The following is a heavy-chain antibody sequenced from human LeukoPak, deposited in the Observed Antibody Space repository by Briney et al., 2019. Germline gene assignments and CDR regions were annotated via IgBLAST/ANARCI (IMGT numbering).Heavy chain of an antibody. CDR2: VSHSGTT. V-gene: IGHV4-34*01. CDR1: GGSLRSYY. D-gene: IGHD2-2*01. Sequence: SETLSLTCAVYGGSLRSYYWSWIRQSPGKGLEWIGEVSHSGTTTYNPSLKGRVIISMDTSKRQFSLKVTSVTAADTAVYYCARVGGQGYCSSTSCPYFDYWGQGTLVTVSS. CDR3: ARVGGQGYCSSTSCPYFDY. J-gene: IGHJ4*02.